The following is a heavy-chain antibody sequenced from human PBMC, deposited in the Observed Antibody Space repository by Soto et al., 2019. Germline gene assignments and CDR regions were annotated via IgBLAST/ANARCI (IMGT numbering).Heavy chain of an antibody. J-gene: IGHJ5*01. V-gene: IGHV2-5*01. CDR3: AHRTTTVTWWFDP. CDR2: IYWYDDK. CDR1: GFSLTTSGVG. Sequence: QITLKESGPTLVKPTQTLTLTCTFSGFSLTTSGVGVGWIRHPPGKSLEWLALIYWYDDKRYSPSLKSRITNTKDTSKNQVVLTMTNTDPADTATYFCAHRTTTVTWWFDPWGQGTLVTVSS. D-gene: IGHD4-17*01.